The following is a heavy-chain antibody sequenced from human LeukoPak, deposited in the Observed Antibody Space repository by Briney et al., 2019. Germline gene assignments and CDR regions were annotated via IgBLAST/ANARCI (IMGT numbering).Heavy chain of an antibody. D-gene: IGHD6-13*01. CDR2: ISAYNGNT. CDR1: GYTFTSYG. Sequence: ASVKVSCKASGYTFTSYGISWVRQAPGQGLEWMGWISAYNGNTNYAQKLQGRVTMTTDTSTSTAYMELRSLRSDDTAVYYCARILAAAGPNYYYYYYMDVWGQGTLVTVSS. J-gene: IGHJ6*03. CDR3: ARILAAAGPNYYYYYYMDV. V-gene: IGHV1-18*01.